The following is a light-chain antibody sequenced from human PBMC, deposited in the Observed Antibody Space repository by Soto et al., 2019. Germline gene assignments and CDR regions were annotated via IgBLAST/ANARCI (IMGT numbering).Light chain of an antibody. CDR1: QTVSSTF. CDR3: GQFVSSPPRT. CDR2: GVP. Sequence: IVLTQSPGTLSLSPGERSTLSCRASQTVSSTFLAWYQQKPGQAPRLLIYGVPNRATGIPDWFSGSGSGTDFTITINRLEPEDFAVYFCGQFVSSPPRTFGQGTKVEIK. J-gene: IGKJ1*01. V-gene: IGKV3-20*01.